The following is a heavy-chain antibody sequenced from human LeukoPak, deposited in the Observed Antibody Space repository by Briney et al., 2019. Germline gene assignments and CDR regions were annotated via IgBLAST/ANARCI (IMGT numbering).Heavy chain of an antibody. J-gene: IGHJ6*03. V-gene: IGHV4-39*07. Sequence: SETLFLTCTVSGGSISSSSYYWGWIRQPPGKGLEWIGSIYYSGSTYYNPSLKSRVTISVDTSKNQFSLKLSSVTAADTAVYYCARDVFLPQTKLRYFDWLLSNLDTRYYYYYYMDVWGKGTTVTVSS. D-gene: IGHD3-9*01. CDR3: ARDVFLPQTKLRYFDWLLSNLDTRYYYYYYMDV. CDR2: IYYSGST. CDR1: GGSISSSSYY.